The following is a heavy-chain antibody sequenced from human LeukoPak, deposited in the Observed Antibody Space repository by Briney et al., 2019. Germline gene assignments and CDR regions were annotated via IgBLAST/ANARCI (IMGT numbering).Heavy chain of an antibody. CDR1: GFTFSSYG. Sequence: GGSLRLSCAASGFTFSSYGMHWVRQAPGKGLEWVAFIRYDGSNKYYADSVKGRFTISRDNSKNTLYLQMNSLRAEDTAVYYCAKVNWSGYYLRQYYFDYWGQGTLVTVSS. CDR3: AKVNWSGYYLRQYYFDY. D-gene: IGHD3-3*01. V-gene: IGHV3-30*02. J-gene: IGHJ4*02. CDR2: IRYDGSNK.